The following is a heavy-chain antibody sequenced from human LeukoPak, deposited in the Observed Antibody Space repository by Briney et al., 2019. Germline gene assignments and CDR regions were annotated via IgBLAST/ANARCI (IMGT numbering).Heavy chain of an antibody. CDR1: GYTFPGHH. V-gene: IGHV1-2*02. CDR3: ARDGYGGNSFDY. D-gene: IGHD4-23*01. Sequence: ASVKDSCKASGYTFPGHHIHWVRQAPGQGLEWMGWINPKNGGTNYAQKFQGRVTMTRDTSINTAFMELSRLNSDDTAVYFCARDGYGGNSFDYWGQGTLVTVSS. CDR2: INPKNGGT. J-gene: IGHJ4*02.